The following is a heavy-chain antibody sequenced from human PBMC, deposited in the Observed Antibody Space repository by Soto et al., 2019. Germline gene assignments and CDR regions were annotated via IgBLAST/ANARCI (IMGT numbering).Heavy chain of an antibody. V-gene: IGHV1-8*01. J-gene: IGHJ6*03. CDR3: ARGRPGIDYYYYYMDV. CDR1: GYTFTSYD. Sequence: QVRLVQSGAEVKKPGASVKVSCKASGYTFTSYDINWVRQATGQGLEWMGWMNPNSGNTGYAQKFQGRVTMTRNTSISTAYMELSSLRSEDTAVYYCARGRPGIDYYYYYMDVWGKGTTVTVSS. D-gene: IGHD3-10*01. CDR2: MNPNSGNT.